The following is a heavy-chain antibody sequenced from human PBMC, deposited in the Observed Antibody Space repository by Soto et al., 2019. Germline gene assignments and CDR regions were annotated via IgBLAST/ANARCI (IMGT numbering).Heavy chain of an antibody. D-gene: IGHD6-13*01. CDR2: IYHSGST. CDR3: ARDQGVAAAGITWFDP. V-gene: IGHV4-30-2*06. Sequence: PSETLSLTCSVSGGSINSGRSSWNWIRQSPGKGLEWIAYIYHSGSTYYNPSLKSRVTMSVDTSKNQFSLRLMSLTAADTAVYYCARDQGVAAAGITWFDPWGQGSLVTVS. J-gene: IGHJ5*02. CDR1: GGSINSGRSS.